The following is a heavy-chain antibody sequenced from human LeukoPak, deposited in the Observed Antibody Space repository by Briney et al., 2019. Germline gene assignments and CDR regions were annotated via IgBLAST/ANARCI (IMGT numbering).Heavy chain of an antibody. Sequence: SETLSLTCTVSGGSISSYYWSWLRQPPGKGLECIGYIYNSGSTNYNPSLKSRVSISVDTSKNQFSLKLSSVTAADTAVYYCARSAIDAFDTWGQGTMVTVSS. J-gene: IGHJ3*02. V-gene: IGHV4-59*08. CDR1: GGSISSYY. CDR2: IYNSGST. D-gene: IGHD6-25*01. CDR3: ARSAIDAFDT.